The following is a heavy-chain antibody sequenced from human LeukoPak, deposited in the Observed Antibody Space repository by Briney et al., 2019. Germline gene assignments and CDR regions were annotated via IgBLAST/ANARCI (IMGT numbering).Heavy chain of an antibody. Sequence: GGSLRLSCAASGFTVSSNYLSWVRQAPGKGLEWVSIIYSGGFTYYADSVKGRFTISRDNSKNTLYLQMNSLRAEDTAVYYCARVSAVGVSATIQANWYFDLWGRGTLVTVSS. CDR3: ARVSAVGVSATIQANWYFDL. CDR1: GFTVSSNY. J-gene: IGHJ2*01. D-gene: IGHD2-2*02. CDR2: IYSGGFT. V-gene: IGHV3-53*01.